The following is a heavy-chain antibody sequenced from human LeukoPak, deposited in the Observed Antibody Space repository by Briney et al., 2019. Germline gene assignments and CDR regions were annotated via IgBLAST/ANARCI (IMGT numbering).Heavy chain of an antibody. CDR1: GASISSHY. Sequence: SETLSLTCAVSGASISSHYWSWIRQPPGKGLEWIGYTSGSISDNPSLKSRVAVSVDPSQNQVSLSLTSVTAADTAVYYCARESTYYYDSSGYDNDAFDIWGQGTMVTVSS. CDR2: TSGSI. CDR3: ARESTYYYDSSGYDNDAFDI. D-gene: IGHD3-22*01. V-gene: IGHV4-59*11. J-gene: IGHJ3*02.